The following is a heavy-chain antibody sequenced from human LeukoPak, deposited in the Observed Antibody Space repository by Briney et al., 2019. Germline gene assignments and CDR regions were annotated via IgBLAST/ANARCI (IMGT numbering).Heavy chain of an antibody. CDR1: GGSISSSSYY. V-gene: IGHV4-39*07. J-gene: IGHJ5*02. D-gene: IGHD5-24*01. CDR2: IYYSGST. Sequence: PSETLSLTCTVSGGSISSSSYYWGWIRQPPGKGLEWIGSIYYSGSTYYNPSLKSRVTISVDTSKNQFSLKLSSVTAADTAVYYCARGLQMATWGQGTLVTVSS. CDR3: ARGLQMAT.